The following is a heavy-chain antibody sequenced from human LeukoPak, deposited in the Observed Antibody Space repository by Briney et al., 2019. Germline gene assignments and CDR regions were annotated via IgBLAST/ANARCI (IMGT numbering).Heavy chain of an antibody. D-gene: IGHD3-10*01. CDR2: IKRKTDGGTT. Sequence: GGSLRLSCTVSGFTFSNACMSWVRQAPGKGLEWVGRIKRKTDGGTTDYTAPVKGRFTISRDDSKNTLYLEMNSLKTEDTAMYHCITSPHGSGTIGVYWGQGTLVTVSS. V-gene: IGHV3-15*01. J-gene: IGHJ4*02. CDR1: GFTFSNAC. CDR3: ITSPHGSGTIGVY.